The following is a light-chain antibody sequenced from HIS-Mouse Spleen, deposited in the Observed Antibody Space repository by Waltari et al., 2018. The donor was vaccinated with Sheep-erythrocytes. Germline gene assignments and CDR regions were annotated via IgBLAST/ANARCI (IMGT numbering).Light chain of an antibody. Sequence: QSVLTQPPSASGTPGQRVTISCSGSSSNIGSNTGTWYQQLPGTAPKLPIYSNNPRPSGVPDRFSGSKSGTSASLAISGLQSEDEADYYCAAWDDSLNGVVFGGGTKLTVL. J-gene: IGLJ2*01. CDR2: SNN. CDR3: AAWDDSLNGVV. CDR1: SSNIGSNT. V-gene: IGLV1-44*01.